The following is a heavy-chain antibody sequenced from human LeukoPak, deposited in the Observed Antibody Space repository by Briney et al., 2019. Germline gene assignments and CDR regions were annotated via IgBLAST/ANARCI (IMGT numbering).Heavy chain of an antibody. D-gene: IGHD3-16*01. CDR2: IYYSGNT. CDR1: GGSISSSYY. V-gene: IGHV4-39*01. J-gene: IGHJ4*02. Sequence: SEALSLTRTVSGGSISSSYYWGWIRQPPGKGLEWIGSIYYSGNTYYNPSLKSRVTISVDTSKNQFSLKLNSVTAADTAVYYCASRLWAAYYFNSWGQGTLVTVSS. CDR3: ASRLWAAYYFNS.